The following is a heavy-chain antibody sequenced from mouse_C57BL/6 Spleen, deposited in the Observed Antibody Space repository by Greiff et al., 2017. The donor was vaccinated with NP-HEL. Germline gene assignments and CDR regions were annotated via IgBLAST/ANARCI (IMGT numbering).Heavy chain of an antibody. J-gene: IGHJ3*01. Sequence: EVHLVESGPELVKPGASVKIPCKASGYTFTDYNMDWVKQSHGKSLEWIGDINPNNGGTIYNQKFKGKATLTVDKSSSTAYMELRSLTSEDTAVYYCARRVERAFVWFAYWGQGTLVTVSA. CDR1: GYTFTDYN. D-gene: IGHD1-1*01. CDR2: INPNNGGT. CDR3: ARRVERAFVWFAY. V-gene: IGHV1-18*01.